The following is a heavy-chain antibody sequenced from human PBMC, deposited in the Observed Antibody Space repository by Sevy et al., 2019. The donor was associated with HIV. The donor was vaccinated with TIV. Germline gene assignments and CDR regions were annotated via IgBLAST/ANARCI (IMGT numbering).Heavy chain of an antibody. CDR3: ARGAPYYYYGMDV. CDR1: GGTFSSYA. Sequence: ASVKVSCKASGGTFSSYAISWVRQAPGQGLEWMGGIIPIFGTANYAQKFQGRVTITADESTSTAYMELGSLRSEDTAVYYCARGAPYYYYGMDVWGQGTTVTVSS. CDR2: IIPIFGTA. V-gene: IGHV1-69*13. J-gene: IGHJ6*02.